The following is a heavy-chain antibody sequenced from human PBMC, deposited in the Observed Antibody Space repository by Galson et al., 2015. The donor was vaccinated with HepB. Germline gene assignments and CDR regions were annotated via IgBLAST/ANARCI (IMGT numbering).Heavy chain of an antibody. CDR1: GGTFSSYA. CDR3: ARVLDFWSGYYSWFDP. V-gene: IGHV1-69*13. J-gene: IGHJ5*02. D-gene: IGHD3-3*01. CDR2: IIPIFGTA. Sequence: SVKVSCKASGGTFSSYAISWVRQAPGQGLEWMGGIIPIFGTANYAQKFQGRVTITADESTSTAYMELSSLRSEDTAVYYCARVLDFWSGYYSWFDPWGQGTLVTVSS.